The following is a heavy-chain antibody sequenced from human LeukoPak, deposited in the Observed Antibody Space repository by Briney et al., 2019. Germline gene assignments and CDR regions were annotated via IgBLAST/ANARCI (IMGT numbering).Heavy chain of an antibody. CDR1: GGSISSGGYS. CDR2: IYHSGST. Sequence: SETLSLTCAVSGGSISSGGYSWSWIRQPPGKGLEWIGYIYHSGSTYYNPSPKSRVTISVDRSKNQFSLKLSSVTAADTAVYYCARGTRYGSGSYYPHFDLWGRGTLVTVSS. D-gene: IGHD3-10*01. CDR3: ARGTRYGSGSYYPHFDL. J-gene: IGHJ2*01. V-gene: IGHV4-30-2*01.